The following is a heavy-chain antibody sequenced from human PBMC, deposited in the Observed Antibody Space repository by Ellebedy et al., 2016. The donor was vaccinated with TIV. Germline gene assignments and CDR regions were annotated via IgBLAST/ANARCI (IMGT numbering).Heavy chain of an antibody. V-gene: IGHV3-11*03. D-gene: IGHD6-6*01. J-gene: IGHJ4*02. CDR2: ISLTSTATGV. Sequence: GGSLRLSXEASGFTFSVYYMSWIRQAPGKGLEWVSFISLTSTATGVGYADSVRGRFTISRDDAKNSLYLEINSLRAEDTAVYYCAPRAIAAPKWGQGTLVTVSS. CDR3: APRAIAAPK. CDR1: GFTFSVYY.